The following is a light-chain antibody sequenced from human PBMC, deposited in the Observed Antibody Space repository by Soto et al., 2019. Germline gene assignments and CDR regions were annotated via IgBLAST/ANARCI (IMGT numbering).Light chain of an antibody. CDR2: GAS. Sequence: EIVLTQSPGTLSLSPGERATLSCRASQSVSNNYLAWYQQKPGQAPRLLIYGASSRATGIPDRFSGSGSGTDFTLTISRLEPEDFAVYYCQQYGGSPLWTFGQGTKLDIK. CDR3: QQYGGSPLWT. CDR1: QSVSNNY. V-gene: IGKV3-20*01. J-gene: IGKJ1*01.